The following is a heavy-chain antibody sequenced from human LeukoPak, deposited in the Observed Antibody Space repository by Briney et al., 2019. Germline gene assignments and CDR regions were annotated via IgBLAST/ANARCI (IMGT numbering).Heavy chain of an antibody. CDR3: AKRSAAGTVGYFDY. CDR2: ISWNSGTI. V-gene: IGHV3-9*01. D-gene: IGHD6-13*01. CDR1: GFTFDDYA. Sequence: GGSLRLSCAASGFTFDDYAMHWVRQAPGKGLEWVSGISWNSGTIYYADSVKGRFTISRDDAKNSLYLQMHSLRAEDTALYYCAKRSAAGTVGYFDYWGQGTLVTVSS. J-gene: IGHJ4*02.